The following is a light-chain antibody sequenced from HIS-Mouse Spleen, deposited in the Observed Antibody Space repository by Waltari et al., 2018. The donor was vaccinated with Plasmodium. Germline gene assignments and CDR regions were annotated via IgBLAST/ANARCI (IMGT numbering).Light chain of an antibody. CDR3: YSTDSSGNHRV. CDR2: EDS. V-gene: IGLV3-10*01. Sequence: SYELTQPPSVSVYPGQKARITCSGDALPQKYAYWYQQQSGQAPVLVIYEDSKRPSGIPERFSGSSSGTMATLTISGAQVEDEADYYCYSTDSSGNHRVFGGGTKLTVL. CDR1: ALPQKY. J-gene: IGLJ3*02.